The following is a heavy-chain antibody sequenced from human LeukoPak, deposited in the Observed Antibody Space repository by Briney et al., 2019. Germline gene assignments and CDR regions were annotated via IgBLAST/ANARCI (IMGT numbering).Heavy chain of an antibody. D-gene: IGHD2-15*01. CDR2: IYHSGST. V-gene: IGHV4-38-2*02. CDR1: GYSISSGYY. J-gene: IGHJ1*01. Sequence: SETLSLTCTVSGYSISSGYYWGWIRQPPGQGLEWIGSIYHSGSTHYNPSLKSRVTISVDTSKNQFSLKLSSVTAADTAVYYCARDLGYCSGSSCTAFFQHWGQGTLVTVSS. CDR3: ARDLGYCSGSSCTAFFQH.